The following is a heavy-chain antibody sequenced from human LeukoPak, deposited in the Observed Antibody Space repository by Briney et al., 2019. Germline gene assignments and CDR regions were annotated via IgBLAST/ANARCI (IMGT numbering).Heavy chain of an antibody. CDR3: ARLYSSGYYDGDY. V-gene: IGHV4-59*01. J-gene: IGHJ4*02. CDR1: GGSMRSYY. CDR2: NYYSGST. D-gene: IGHD6-19*01. Sequence: SETLSLTCTVSGGSMRSYYWSWIRQPPGRGLEWIGYNYYSGSTYYNPSLKSRVTISIDTSKNQFSLKLSSVTAADTAIYYCARLYSSGYYDGDYWGQGNLVAVSS.